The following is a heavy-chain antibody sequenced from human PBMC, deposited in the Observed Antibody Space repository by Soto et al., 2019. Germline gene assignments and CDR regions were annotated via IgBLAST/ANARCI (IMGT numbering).Heavy chain of an antibody. CDR1: GFSLSTSGVG. CDR2: LYWDDDN. Sequence: QITLKESGPTLVKPTQTLTLTCTFSGFSLSTSGVGVGWIRQPPGKALEWLALLYWDDDNRYNPSLRSRLTPPQGTSKNQVVLTMTNMDPVDTATYYCAHGSGWLSDYWGQGTLVTVSS. CDR3: AHGSGWLSDY. D-gene: IGHD6-19*01. V-gene: IGHV2-5*02. J-gene: IGHJ4*02.